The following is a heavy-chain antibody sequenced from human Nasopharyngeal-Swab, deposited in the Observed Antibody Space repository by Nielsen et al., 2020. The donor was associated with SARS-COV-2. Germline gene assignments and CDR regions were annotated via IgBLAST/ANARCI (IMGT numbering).Heavy chain of an antibody. V-gene: IGHV4-4*02. Sequence: SATLSLTCAVSGGSISISNWWSWVRQPPGKGLEWIGEIYHSGSTNYNLSLKSRVTISVDKSKNQFSLKLSSVTAADTAVYYCARVLAERAYYDFWSGYSDYYYGMDVWGQGTTVTVSS. CDR2: IYHSGST. CDR1: GGSISISNW. D-gene: IGHD3-3*01. J-gene: IGHJ6*02. CDR3: ARVLAERAYYDFWSGYSDYYYGMDV.